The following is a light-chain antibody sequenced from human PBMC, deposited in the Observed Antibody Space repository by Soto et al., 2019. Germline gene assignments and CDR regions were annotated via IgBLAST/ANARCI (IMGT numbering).Light chain of an antibody. CDR1: SSDVGGYNY. V-gene: IGLV2-8*01. J-gene: IGLJ1*01. CDR3: SSYAGSSNV. Sequence: QSVLTQPPSASGSPGQSVAISCTGTSSDVGGYNYVSCYQQHPGKAPKLMIYEVNKRPSGVPDRFSGSKSGNTASLTVSGLQAEDEADYYCSSYAGSSNVFGTGTKLTVL. CDR2: EVN.